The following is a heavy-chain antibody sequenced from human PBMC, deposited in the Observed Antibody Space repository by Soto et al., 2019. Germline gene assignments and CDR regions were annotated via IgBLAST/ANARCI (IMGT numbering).Heavy chain of an antibody. CDR2: ISWNSGSI. Sequence: GGSLRLSCAASGFTFDDYAMHWVRQAPGKGLEWVSGISWNSGSIGYVDSVKGRFTISRDNAKNSLYLQMNSLRAEDTALYYCAKDMGAKYYYDSSGYYYYFDYWGQGTLVTVSS. D-gene: IGHD3-22*01. CDR1: GFTFDDYA. J-gene: IGHJ4*02. V-gene: IGHV3-9*01. CDR3: AKDMGAKYYYDSSGYYYYFDY.